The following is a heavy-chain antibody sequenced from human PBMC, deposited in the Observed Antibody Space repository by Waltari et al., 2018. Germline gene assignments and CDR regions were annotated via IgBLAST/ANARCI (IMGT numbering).Heavy chain of an antibody. J-gene: IGHJ3*02. D-gene: IGHD6-13*01. V-gene: IGHV3-48*04. Sequence: EVQLVESGGGLVQPGGSLRLPCAASGFPFRSYSMNWVRQAPGKGLEWVSYISSSSSTIYYADSVKGRFTISRDNAKNSLYLQMNSLRAEDTAVYYCAQIAAAGIDAFDIWGQGTMVTVSS. CDR3: AQIAAAGIDAFDI. CDR1: GFPFRSYS. CDR2: ISSSSSTI.